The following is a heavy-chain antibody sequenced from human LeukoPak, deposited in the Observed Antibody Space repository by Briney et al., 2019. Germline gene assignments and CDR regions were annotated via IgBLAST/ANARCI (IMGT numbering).Heavy chain of an antibody. J-gene: IGHJ4*02. D-gene: IGHD6-19*01. Sequence: GGSLRLSCAASGFTFSSYGMHWVRQAPGKGLEWVAFIRYDGSNKYYADSVKGRFTISRDNAENSLYLQMNSLRVEDTAVYYCARFETVAAKPFEYWGQGTLVTVSS. CDR2: IRYDGSNK. CDR3: ARFETVAAKPFEY. CDR1: GFTFSSYG. V-gene: IGHV3-30*02.